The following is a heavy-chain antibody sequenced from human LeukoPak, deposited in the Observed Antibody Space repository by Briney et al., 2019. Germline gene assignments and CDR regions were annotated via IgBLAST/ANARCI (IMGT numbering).Heavy chain of an antibody. CDR2: IDANSGGT. CDR1: GFTFTGYY. D-gene: IGHD3/OR15-3a*01. V-gene: IGHV1-2*02. CDR3: ARDLFWTGYYYFDF. Sequence: ASVKVSCKTSGFTFTGYYFHWMRQAPGQGLERMESIDANSGGTEYAQKFQGRVTMTRDTSLSTAYMEVTSLTSDDTAVYYCARDLFWTGYYYFDFWGQGTLVTVSS. J-gene: IGHJ4*02.